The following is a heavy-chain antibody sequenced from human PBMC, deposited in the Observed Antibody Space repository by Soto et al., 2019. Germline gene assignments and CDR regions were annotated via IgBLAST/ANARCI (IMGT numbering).Heavy chain of an antibody. CDR2: INPKSGGT. Sequence: ASVKVSCKASGYSFTDYHIRWVRQAPGQGLEWLGRINPKSGGTSTAQKFQGWVTMTTDTSISTASMELTRLTSDDTAIYYCARGDSTDCSNGVCSFFYNHDMDVWGQGTTVTVSS. CDR3: ARGDSTDCSNGVCSFFYNHDMDV. J-gene: IGHJ6*02. CDR1: GYSFTDYH. D-gene: IGHD2-8*01. V-gene: IGHV1-2*04.